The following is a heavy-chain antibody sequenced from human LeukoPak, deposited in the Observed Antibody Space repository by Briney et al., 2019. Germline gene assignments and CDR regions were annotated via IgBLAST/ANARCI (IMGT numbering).Heavy chain of an antibody. CDR2: IKQDGSEK. J-gene: IGHJ4*02. V-gene: IGHV3-7*03. CDR1: GFTFSSYW. CDR3: ARVSGYSGYYDY. D-gene: IGHD5-12*01. Sequence: GASPRLSCAAPGFTFSSYWMSSVRQAPGKGLEWVANIKQDGSEKYYVDSVKGRFTISRDNAKNSLYLQMNSLRAEDTAVYYCARVSGYSGYYDYWGQGTLVTVSS.